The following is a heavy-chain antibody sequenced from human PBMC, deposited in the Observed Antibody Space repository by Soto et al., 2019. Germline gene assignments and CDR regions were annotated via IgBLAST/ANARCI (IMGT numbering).Heavy chain of an antibody. CDR3: ATSYVNAWYTY. CDR1: WDTVISLC. CDR2: MHYTGFS. V-gene: IGHV4-59*02. Sequence: PSLPLPHRNSFSWDTVISLCVPWIRKSPEKGLEWIAYMHYTGFSHYNPSLKSRLTISIDRSKNQFTLQLTSVTVADTAVYYCATSYVNAWYTYWRQGTQVTVSS. D-gene: IGHD6-13*01. J-gene: IGHJ4*02.